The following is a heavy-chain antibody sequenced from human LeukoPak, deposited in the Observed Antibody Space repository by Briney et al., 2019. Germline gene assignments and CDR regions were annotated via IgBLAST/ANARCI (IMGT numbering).Heavy chain of an antibody. CDR3: ARGVATGTTALYYFDY. V-gene: IGHV4-34*01. J-gene: IGHJ4*02. Sequence: SETLSLTCAVYGGSFSGCYWSWIRQPPGKGLEWIGEINHSGSTNYKPSLKSRVTISVDTSKNQFSLKLSSVTAADTAVYYCARGVATGTTALYYFDYWGQGTLVTVSS. CDR2: INHSGST. CDR1: GGSFSGCY. D-gene: IGHD1-1*01.